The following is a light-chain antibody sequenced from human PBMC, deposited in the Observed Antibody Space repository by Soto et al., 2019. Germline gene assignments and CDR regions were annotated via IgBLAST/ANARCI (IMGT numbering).Light chain of an antibody. CDR1: QSVSSSY. CDR3: QQALPRT. Sequence: EIVMTQSPATLSLSPGERATLSCRASQSVSSSYLSWYQQKPGQAPRLLIYGASTRATGIPARFSGSGSGTDFTLTISSLQPEDFAVYYCQQALPRTFGQGTKVEIK. V-gene: IGKV3D-7*01. J-gene: IGKJ1*01. CDR2: GAS.